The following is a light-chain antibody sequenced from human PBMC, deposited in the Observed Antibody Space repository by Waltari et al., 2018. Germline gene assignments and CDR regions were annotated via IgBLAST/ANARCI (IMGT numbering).Light chain of an antibody. Sequence: EIVLTQSPGTLSLSPEERATLSCRASQSVSRSYLAWYQQKPGQAPRLLIYGASSRATGIPDRFSGSGSGTDFTLTISRLEPEDFAVYYCHQYGSSPTFGQGTKVEIK. CDR1: QSVSRSY. CDR2: GAS. V-gene: IGKV3-20*01. J-gene: IGKJ1*01. CDR3: HQYGSSPT.